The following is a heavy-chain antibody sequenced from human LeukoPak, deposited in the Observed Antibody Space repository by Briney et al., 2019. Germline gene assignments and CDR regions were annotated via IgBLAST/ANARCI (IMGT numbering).Heavy chain of an antibody. V-gene: IGHV4-30-4*01. Sequence: SETLSLTCTVSGGSVSSGDYYWSWIRQPPGKGLEWIGYSYNSGSTYYNPSLKSRVTISVDTSKNQFSLKLSSVTASDTAVYYCARDLQLWTTRDTRGGAQVGYWGQGSLVTVSS. J-gene: IGHJ4*02. CDR3: ARDLQLWTTRDTRGGAQVGY. CDR2: SYNSGST. D-gene: IGHD5-18*01. CDR1: GGSVSSGDYY.